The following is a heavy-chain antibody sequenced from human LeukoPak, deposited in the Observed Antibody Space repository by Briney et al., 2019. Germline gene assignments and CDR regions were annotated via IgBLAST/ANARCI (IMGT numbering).Heavy chain of an antibody. J-gene: IGHJ4*02. CDR1: GFTFSIYA. V-gene: IGHV3-23*01. CDR2: ISDSGGST. D-gene: IGHD6-19*01. Sequence: GGSLRLSCGASGFTFSIYAMSWVRQAPGKGLEWVSVISDSGGSTYYADSVKGRFTISRDNSKNTLFLQMNSLTAEDTAVYYCARDSSGMYCFDYWGQGTLVTVSS. CDR3: ARDSSGMYCFDY.